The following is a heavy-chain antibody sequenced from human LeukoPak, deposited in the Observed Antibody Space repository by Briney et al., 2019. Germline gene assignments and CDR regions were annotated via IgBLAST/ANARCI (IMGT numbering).Heavy chain of an antibody. Sequence: PGGSLRLSCAASGFTFSSYGMSWVRQAPGKGLEWVSAISGSGGSTYYADSVKGRFTISRDNSKNTLYLQMNSLRAEDTAVYYCAKSPFKAILTGYYIPYYFDYWGQGTLVTVSS. CDR2: ISGSGGST. CDR3: AKSPFKAILTGYYIPYYFDY. CDR1: GFTFSSYG. V-gene: IGHV3-23*01. J-gene: IGHJ4*02. D-gene: IGHD3-9*01.